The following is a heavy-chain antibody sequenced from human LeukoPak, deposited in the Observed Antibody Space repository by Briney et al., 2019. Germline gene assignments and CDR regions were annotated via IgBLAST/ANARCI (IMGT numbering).Heavy chain of an antibody. Sequence: GGSLRLSCAASGFTFRSYEMNWVRQAPGKGLEWVSYISSSGSTIYYADSVKGRFTISRDNAKNSLYLQMNSLRAEDTAVYYCARDGSGSYYNLPFDYWGQGTLVTVSS. D-gene: IGHD3-10*01. J-gene: IGHJ4*02. CDR2: ISSSGSTI. V-gene: IGHV3-48*03. CDR1: GFTFRSYE. CDR3: ARDGSGSYYNLPFDY.